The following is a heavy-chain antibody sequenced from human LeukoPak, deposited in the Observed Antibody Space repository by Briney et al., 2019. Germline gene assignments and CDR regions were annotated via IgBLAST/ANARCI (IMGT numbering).Heavy chain of an antibody. CDR1: GFTFNTYS. CDR2: ISSGSSTI. Sequence: GGSLRLSCAASGFTFNTYSMNWVRQAPGRRLEWVSYISSGSSTIYYADSVRGRFTISRDNPHNSLYLQMNSLRAEDTAVYYCARADATTVTTGDYWGQGTLVTVSS. D-gene: IGHD4-11*01. CDR3: ARADATTVTTGDY. V-gene: IGHV3-48*01. J-gene: IGHJ4*02.